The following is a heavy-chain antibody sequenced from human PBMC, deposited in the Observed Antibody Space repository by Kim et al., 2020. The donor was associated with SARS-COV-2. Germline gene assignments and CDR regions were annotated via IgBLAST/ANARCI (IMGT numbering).Heavy chain of an antibody. J-gene: IGHJ4*02. D-gene: IGHD6-13*01. CDR3: ATVPTAAGSLGY. CDR1: GFTFSSYA. Sequence: GGSLRLSCAASGFTFSSYAMSWVRQAPGKGLEWVSAISGSGGSTYYADSVKGRFTISRDNSKNTLYLQMNSLRAEDTAVYYCATVPTAAGSLGYWGQGTLVTVSS. V-gene: IGHV3-23*01. CDR2: ISGSGGST.